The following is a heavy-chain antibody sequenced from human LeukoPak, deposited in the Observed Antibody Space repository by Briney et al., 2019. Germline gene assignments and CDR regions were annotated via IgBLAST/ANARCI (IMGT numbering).Heavy chain of an antibody. CDR1: GDSVSSDSAA. Sequence: SQTLSPTCAISGDSVSSDSAAWNWIRQSPSRGLEWLGRTYYRSKWYNDYAVSVKSRIIINPDTSKNQFSLLLNSVTPEDTAVYYRTRGDSSSWPYNWFDPWGQGTLVTVSS. D-gene: IGHD6-13*01. V-gene: IGHV6-1*01. CDR2: TYYRSKWYN. J-gene: IGHJ5*02. CDR3: TRGDSSSWPYNWFDP.